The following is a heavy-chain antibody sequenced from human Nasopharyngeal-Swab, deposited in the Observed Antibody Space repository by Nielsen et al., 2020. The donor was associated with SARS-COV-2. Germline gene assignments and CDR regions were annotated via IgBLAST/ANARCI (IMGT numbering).Heavy chain of an antibody. Sequence: GESLKISWAASGFTFSSYGMHWVRQAPGKGLEWVAVIWYDGSNKYYADSVKGRFTISRDNSKNTLYLQMNSLRAEDTAVYYCARDRDIVVVVAATLDYWGQGTLVTVSS. V-gene: IGHV3-33*01. CDR2: IWYDGSNK. CDR1: GFTFSSYG. CDR3: ARDRDIVVVVAATLDY. D-gene: IGHD2-15*01. J-gene: IGHJ4*02.